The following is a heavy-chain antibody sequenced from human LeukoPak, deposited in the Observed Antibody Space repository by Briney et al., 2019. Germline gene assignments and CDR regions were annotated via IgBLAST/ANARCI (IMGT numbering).Heavy chain of an antibody. J-gene: IGHJ3*02. D-gene: IGHD2-8*02. CDR1: GGSISSYY. Sequence: KPSETLSLTCNLSGGSISSYYWSWIRQPPGKGLEWIGYIYYSGSTNYNPSLKSRVTISVDTSKNQFSLKLSSVTAADTAVYYCARGGVVDAFDIWGQGTMVTVSS. CDR3: ARGGVVDAFDI. V-gene: IGHV4-59*01. CDR2: IYYSGST.